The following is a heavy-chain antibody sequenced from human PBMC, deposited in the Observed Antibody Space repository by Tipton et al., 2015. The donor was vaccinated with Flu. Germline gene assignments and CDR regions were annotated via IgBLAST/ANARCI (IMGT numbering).Heavy chain of an antibody. D-gene: IGHD2-21*01. Sequence: LRPSCAVYGGSFSDYYWTWIRQPPGKGLEWIGEINHSGSTNYNSSLKSRVTISVDTSKNQFSLKLSSVTAADTAVYYCARGGGDCYYDLWGRGTRVTVSS. CDR2: INHSGST. J-gene: IGHJ2*01. CDR3: ARGGGDCYYDL. CDR1: GGSFSDYY. V-gene: IGHV4-34*01.